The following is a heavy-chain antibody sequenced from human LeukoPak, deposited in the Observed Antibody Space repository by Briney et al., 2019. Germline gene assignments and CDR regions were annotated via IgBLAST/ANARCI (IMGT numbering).Heavy chain of an antibody. D-gene: IGHD1-14*01. CDR3: AKGTHGTFDY. V-gene: IGHV3-43*01. CDR2: ISWDGDST. Sequence: GGSLRLSCAASGFTFDDYTMHWVRQAPGKGLEWVSLISWDGDSTYYADSVKGRFTISRDNSKNSLYLQMNSLRTEDTALYYCAKGTHGTFDYWGQGTLVTVSS. CDR1: GFTFDDYT. J-gene: IGHJ4*02.